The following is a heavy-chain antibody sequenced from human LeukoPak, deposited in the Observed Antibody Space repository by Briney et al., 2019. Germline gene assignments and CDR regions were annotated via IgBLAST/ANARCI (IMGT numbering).Heavy chain of an antibody. Sequence: SVKVSCKASGGTFSSYAISWVRQAPGQGLEWMGGTIPIFSTANYAQKFQGRVTITADKSTSTAYMELSSLRSEDTAVYYCASGATVFFYYMDVWGKGTTVTVSS. CDR3: ASGATVFFYYMDV. D-gene: IGHD1-26*01. V-gene: IGHV1-69*06. CDR1: GGTFSSYA. J-gene: IGHJ6*03. CDR2: TIPIFSTA.